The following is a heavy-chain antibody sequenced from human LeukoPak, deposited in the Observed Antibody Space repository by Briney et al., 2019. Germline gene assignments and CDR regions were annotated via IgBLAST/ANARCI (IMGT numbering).Heavy chain of an antibody. CDR1: GDSVSSNTTA. J-gene: IGHJ3*02. CDR3: ASSSLRGSDAFDI. CDR2: TYYRSKWYT. Sequence: SQTLSLTCAISGDSVSSNTTAWNWIRQSPSRGLEWLGRTYYRSKWYTDYAVSVSSRITINPGASKNQFSLQLNSVTPEDTAVYYCASSSLRGSDAFDIWGQGTMVTVSS. V-gene: IGHV6-1*01. D-gene: IGHD3-16*01.